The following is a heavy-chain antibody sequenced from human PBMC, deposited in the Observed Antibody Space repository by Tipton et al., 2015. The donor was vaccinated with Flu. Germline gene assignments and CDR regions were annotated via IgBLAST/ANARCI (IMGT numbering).Heavy chain of an antibody. D-gene: IGHD1-26*01. V-gene: IGHV3-15*01. CDR3: TAGVGATDHDY. Sequence: GSLRLSCVASGLTFSEAWMGWVRQAPGKGLEWVGRIKSKTDSGTRDFAAPVKGRFSISRDDSKNKLYLQMNSLKIEDTSVYYCTAGVGATDHDYWGQGTLVTVSS. CDR2: IKSKTDSGTR. CDR1: GLTFSEAW. J-gene: IGHJ4*02.